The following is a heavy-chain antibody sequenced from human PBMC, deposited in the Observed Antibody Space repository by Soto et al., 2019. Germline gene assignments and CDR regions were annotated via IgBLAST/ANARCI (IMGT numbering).Heavy chain of an antibody. CDR1: GDSISYYY. Sequence: SETLSLTCTVSGDSISYYYWSWVRQPPGRGLEWIGYVYYSGSTDYNPSLKSRVTISVDTSKNQFSLKLSSVTAADTAVYYCARDDWRGLDYWGQGTQVTVSS. CDR2: VYYSGST. D-gene: IGHD1-1*01. CDR3: ARDDWRGLDY. V-gene: IGHV4-59*01. J-gene: IGHJ4*02.